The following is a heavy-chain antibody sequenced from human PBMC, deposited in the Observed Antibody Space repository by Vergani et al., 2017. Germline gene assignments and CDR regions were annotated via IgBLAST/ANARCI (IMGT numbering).Heavy chain of an antibody. CDR2: ISSSSSTI. CDR1: GFTFSSYS. CDR3: ARESYSNYGLTSDYYYYGMDV. D-gene: IGHD4-11*01. Sequence: DVQLVESGGGLVQPGGSLRLSCAASGFTFSSYSMNWVRQAPGKGLEWVSYISSSSSTIYYADSVKGRFTISRDNAKNSLYLQMNSLRAEDTAVYYCARESYSNYGLTSDYYYYGMDVWGQGTTVTVSS. J-gene: IGHJ6*02. V-gene: IGHV3-48*04.